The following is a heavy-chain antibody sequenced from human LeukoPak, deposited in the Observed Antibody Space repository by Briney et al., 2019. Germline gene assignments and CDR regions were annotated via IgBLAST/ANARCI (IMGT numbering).Heavy chain of an antibody. Sequence: SETLSLTCAVSGGSISSGGYSWSWIRQPPGKGLEWIGYIYHSGSTYYNPSLKSRVTISVDRSKNQFSLNLSSVTAADTAVYYCARVVLRRLQQTGWFDPWGQGTLVTVSS. J-gene: IGHJ5*02. V-gene: IGHV4-30-2*01. D-gene: IGHD4-17*01. CDR1: GGSISSGGYS. CDR3: ARVVLRRLQQTGWFDP. CDR2: IYHSGST.